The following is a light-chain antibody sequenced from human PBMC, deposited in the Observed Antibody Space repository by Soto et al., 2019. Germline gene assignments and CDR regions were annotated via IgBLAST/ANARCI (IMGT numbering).Light chain of an antibody. CDR2: DAS. J-gene: IGKJ1*01. Sequence: DIQMTQSPSTLSAFVGERVTISCRANESISNFLAWYQQKPGKAPKLLIFDASSLETGVPSRFRGSGSGTEFTLTISSVQPDDFATYYCQQYNTYSWTFGQGTKVEMK. V-gene: IGKV1-5*01. CDR3: QQYNTYSWT. CDR1: ESISNF.